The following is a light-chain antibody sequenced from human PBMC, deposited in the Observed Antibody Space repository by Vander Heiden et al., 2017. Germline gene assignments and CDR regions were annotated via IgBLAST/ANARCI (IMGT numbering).Light chain of an antibody. CDR1: SSNIGSNI. V-gene: IGLV1-44*01. CDR2: TDD. J-gene: IGLJ3*02. Sequence: HSVPTQPPPASGTPGQRITISCSGSSSNIGSNIVNWYQQLPGAAPKLLIYTDDQRPSGVPDRFSGSRSGTSASLAISGLQSEDEADYYCLAWDDSLSGFWVFGGGTKVTVL. CDR3: LAWDDSLSGFWV.